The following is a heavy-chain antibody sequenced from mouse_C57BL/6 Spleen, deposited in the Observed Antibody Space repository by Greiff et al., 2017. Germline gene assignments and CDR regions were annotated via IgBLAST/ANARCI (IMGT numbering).Heavy chain of an antibody. CDR3: TNYDYDPFAY. V-gene: IGHV5-9-1*02. CDR2: ISSGGDYI. Sequence: EVKLEESGEGLVKPGGSLKLSCAASGFTFSSYAMSWVRQTPEKRLEWVAYISSGGDYIYYADTVKGRFTISRDNARNTLYLQMSSLKAEDTAMYYCTNYDYDPFAYWGQGTLVTVSA. D-gene: IGHD2-4*01. CDR1: GFTFSSYA. J-gene: IGHJ3*01.